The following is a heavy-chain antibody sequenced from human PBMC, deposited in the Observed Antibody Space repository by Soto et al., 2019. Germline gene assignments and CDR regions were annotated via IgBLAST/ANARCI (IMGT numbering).Heavy chain of an antibody. CDR1: GFTFSSYG. D-gene: IGHD2-8*01. CDR2: ISYDGSNK. CDR3: AKDYGDIVLMGRVPYYYYGMDV. Sequence: QVQLVESGGGVVQPGRSLRLSCAASGFTFSSYGMHWVRQAPGKGLEWVAVISYDGSNKYYADSVKGRFTISRDNSKNTLYLQMNSLRAEDTAVYYCAKDYGDIVLMGRVPYYYYGMDVWGQGTTVTVSS. V-gene: IGHV3-30*18. J-gene: IGHJ6*02.